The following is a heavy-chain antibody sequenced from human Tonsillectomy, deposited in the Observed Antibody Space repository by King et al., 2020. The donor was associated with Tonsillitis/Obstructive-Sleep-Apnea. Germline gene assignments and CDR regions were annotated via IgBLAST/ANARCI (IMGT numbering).Heavy chain of an antibody. D-gene: IGHD1-26*01. CDR3: ARPRSGSYADS. J-gene: IGHJ4*02. CDR2: IYPADSDT. V-gene: IGHV5-51*01. CDR1: GYSFTTYW. Sequence: QLVQSGAEVKKPGESLKISCQGFGYSFTTYWIGWVRQMPGRGLEWMGIIYPADSDTRYSPSFQGQVTISADKSINTAYLQWSTLKASDTAMYYCARPRSGSYADSWGQGTLVTVSS.